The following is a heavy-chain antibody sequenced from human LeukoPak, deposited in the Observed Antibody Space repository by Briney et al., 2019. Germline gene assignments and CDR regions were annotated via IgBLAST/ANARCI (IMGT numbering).Heavy chain of an antibody. Sequence: SETLSLTCTVSGGSISSGDYYWSWIRQPPGKGLEWIGYIYHSGSTYYNPSLKSRVTISVDTSKNQFSLKLSSVTAADTAVYYCARDQDYGDYERVFDYWGQGTLVTVSS. CDR1: GGSISSGDYY. J-gene: IGHJ4*02. D-gene: IGHD4-17*01. CDR2: IYHSGST. CDR3: ARDQDYGDYERVFDY. V-gene: IGHV4-30-4*08.